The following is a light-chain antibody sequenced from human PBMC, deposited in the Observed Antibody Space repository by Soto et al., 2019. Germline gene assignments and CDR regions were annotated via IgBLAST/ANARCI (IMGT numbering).Light chain of an antibody. J-gene: IGLJ2*01. CDR2: EGS. V-gene: IGLV2-23*01. CDR3: CSNVGSITVL. Sequence: QSVLTQPASVSGSPGQSITISCTGTSSNVGSYDLVSWYQQHPGKAPKLIIFEGSKRPSGVSDRFSGSRSGNTASLTISGLQAEDEAHYYCCSNVGSITVLFGGGTKLTVL. CDR1: SSNVGSYDL.